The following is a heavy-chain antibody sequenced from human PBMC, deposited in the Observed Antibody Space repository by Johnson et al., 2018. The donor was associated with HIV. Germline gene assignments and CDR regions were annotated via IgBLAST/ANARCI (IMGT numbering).Heavy chain of an antibody. CDR1: GFSFSLYW. V-gene: IGHV3-7*03. D-gene: IGHD3-22*01. CDR3: TTGHYYDSSGDAFDI. J-gene: IGHJ3*02. CDR2: VKRDGSEK. Sequence: VQLVESGGGLVQPGGSLRLSCAGSGFSFSLYWMTWVRQAAGKGLEWVAHVKRDGSEKLYADSVKGRFTISRDNSKNTLYLQINSLRAEDTAVYYCTTGHYYDSSGDAFDIWGQGTMVTVSS.